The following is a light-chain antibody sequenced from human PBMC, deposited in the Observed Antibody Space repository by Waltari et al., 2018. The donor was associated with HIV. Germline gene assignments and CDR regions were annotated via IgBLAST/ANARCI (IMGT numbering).Light chain of an antibody. Sequence: QAGLTQPPSVSKDLRQPATLTCTGNNRTVGYPGAVLLQQCQCHPPKPLSYRNHDRPSGVSERCSASRSGNTASLTIARLQPEDEADYYCAAWDSSLNNWVFGGGTKLTVL. V-gene: IGLV10-54*04. J-gene: IGLJ3*02. CDR1: NRTVGYPG. CDR2: RNH. CDR3: AAWDSSLNNWV.